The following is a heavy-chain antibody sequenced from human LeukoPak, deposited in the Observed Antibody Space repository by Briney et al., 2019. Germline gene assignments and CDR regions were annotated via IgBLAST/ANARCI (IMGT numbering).Heavy chain of an antibody. V-gene: IGHV4-59*08. CDR3: ARRSGTYHAFDI. CDR2: IYYSGST. CDR1: VGSISSYY. J-gene: IGHJ3*02. D-gene: IGHD1-26*01. Sequence: SETLSLTCTVSVGSISSYYWSWIRQPPGKGLEWIGDIYYSGSTNYSPSLKSRVTISVDTSKNQFSLKLSSVTAADTAVYYCARRSGTYHAFDIWGQGTMVTVSS.